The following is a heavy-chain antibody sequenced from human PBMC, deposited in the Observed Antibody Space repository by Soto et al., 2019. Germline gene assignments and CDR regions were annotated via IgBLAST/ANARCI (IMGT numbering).Heavy chain of an antibody. D-gene: IGHD3-9*01. CDR2: ITGSGGYT. V-gene: IGHV3-23*01. CDR1: GFTFSSYA. J-gene: IGHJ6*02. CDR3: AKERYYDILTGPENYYYHYGMDV. Sequence: EVQLLESGGGLVQPGGSLRLSCAASGFTFSSYAMSWVRQAPGKGLEWVSDITGSGGYTFYADSVTGRFTISRDNSKNTLYLQMSSLGAEDPAVYYCAKERYYDILTGPENYYYHYGMDVWGQGTTVTVSS.